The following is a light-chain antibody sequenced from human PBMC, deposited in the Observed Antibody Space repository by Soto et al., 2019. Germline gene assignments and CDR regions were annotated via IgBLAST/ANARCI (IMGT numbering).Light chain of an antibody. CDR1: SSDVGGYNY. CDR2: EVS. CDR3: SSFTSSITYV. Sequence: LTQPASVSWSPGQSITISCTGTSSDVGGYNYVSWYQQHPGKAPKLMIYEVSNRPSGVSNRFSGSKSGNTASLTISGLQAEDEADYYCSSFTSSITYVFGTGTKVTVL. J-gene: IGLJ1*01. V-gene: IGLV2-14*01.